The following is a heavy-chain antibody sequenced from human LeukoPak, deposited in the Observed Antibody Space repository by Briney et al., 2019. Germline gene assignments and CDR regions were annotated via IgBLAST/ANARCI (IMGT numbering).Heavy chain of an antibody. CDR2: ITGSGDST. CDR1: GFTFSNYG. D-gene: IGHD3-3*01. Sequence: SGGTLRLSCAASGFTFSNYGLSWVRQAPGKGLEWVSGITGSGDSTYYADSVKGRFTISRDNSKNTLYLQMNSLRAEDTAIYYCARDERLLSFLKWGQGTLVTVSS. CDR3: ARDERLLSFLK. J-gene: IGHJ4*02. V-gene: IGHV3-23*01.